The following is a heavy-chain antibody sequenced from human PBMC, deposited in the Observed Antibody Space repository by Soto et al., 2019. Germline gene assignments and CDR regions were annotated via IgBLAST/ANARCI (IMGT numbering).Heavy chain of an antibody. CDR1: GFTFKNYA. CDR3: AKLKGGLGRFYGLDA. J-gene: IGHJ6*02. V-gene: IGHV3-23*01. CDR2: TTGGGTT. Sequence: SGGSLRLSCRASGFTFKNYAMTWVRKCPGKGLQWVSLTTGGGTTDYADSAKGRFIISRDNSKNTLSLQMHNLRADDTALYYCAKLKGGLGRFYGLDAWGQGTMVTVSS. D-gene: IGHD3-3*01.